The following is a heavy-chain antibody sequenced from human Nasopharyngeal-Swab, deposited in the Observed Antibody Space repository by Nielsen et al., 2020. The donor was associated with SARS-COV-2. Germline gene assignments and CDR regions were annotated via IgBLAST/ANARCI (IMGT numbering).Heavy chain of an antibody. CDR3: ARGVAAAGTLLLRWYYYYGMDV. J-gene: IGHJ6*02. Sequence: GSLRLSCTVSGGSITFSSYYWGWIRQPPGKGLAWIGAVYYSGTTYYNPSLKSRVTISVDTSKNQFSLKLSSVTAADTAVYYCARGVAAAGTLLLRWYYYYGMDVWGQGTTVTVSS. D-gene: IGHD6-13*01. CDR1: GGSITFSSYY. V-gene: IGHV4-39*07. CDR2: VYYSGTT.